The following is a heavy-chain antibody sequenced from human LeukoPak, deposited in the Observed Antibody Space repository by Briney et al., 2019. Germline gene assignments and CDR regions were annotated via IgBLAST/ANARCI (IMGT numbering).Heavy chain of an antibody. Sequence: PGGSLRLSCAAPGFTFSSYAMSWVRQAPGKGLEWVSGISGSGGSTYYADSVKGRFTISRDNSKNTLYLQMNSLRAEDTAVYYCARASEIYSSTHGDYWGQGTLVTVSS. CDR2: ISGSGGST. J-gene: IGHJ4*02. CDR3: ARASEIYSSTHGDY. D-gene: IGHD6-13*01. CDR1: GFTFSSYA. V-gene: IGHV3-23*01.